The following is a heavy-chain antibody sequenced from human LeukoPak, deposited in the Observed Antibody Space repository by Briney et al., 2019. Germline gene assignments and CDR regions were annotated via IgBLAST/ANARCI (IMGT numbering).Heavy chain of an antibody. J-gene: IGHJ4*02. CDR1: GVTFSSYA. Sequence: GGSLRLSCAASGVTFSSYAMSWVRQAPGKGLEWVSGISGGGGSTYYADSVKGRFTISRDNSKNTLYLQMNSLRAEDTAVYYCAKRSSSWHFDYWGQGTLVTVSS. V-gene: IGHV3-23*01. CDR2: ISGGGGST. D-gene: IGHD6-13*01. CDR3: AKRSSSWHFDY.